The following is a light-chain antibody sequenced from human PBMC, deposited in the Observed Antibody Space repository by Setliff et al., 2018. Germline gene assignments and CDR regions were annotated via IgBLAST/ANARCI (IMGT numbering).Light chain of an antibody. J-gene: IGLJ1*01. CDR1: SSNIGSNT. V-gene: IGLV1-44*01. Sequence: QSVLTQPPSASGTPGQRVNISCSGSSSNIGSNTVNWYQQLPGTAPKLLIYRNNQRPSGVPDRFSGSKSRTSASLAISGLQSEDEADYYCAAWDDSLNGYVFGTGTKVTVL. CDR3: AAWDDSLNGYV. CDR2: RNN.